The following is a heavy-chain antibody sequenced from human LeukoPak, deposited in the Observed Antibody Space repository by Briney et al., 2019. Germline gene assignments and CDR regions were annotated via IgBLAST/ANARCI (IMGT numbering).Heavy chain of an antibody. CDR2: IIPIFGTA. J-gene: IGHJ4*02. Sequence: SVTVSCTASGGTFSSYAISWVRQAPGQGLEWMGGIIPIFGTANYAQKFQGRVTITADESTSTAYMELSSLRSEDTAVYYCAREPDLGKGYYFDYWGQGTLVTVSS. CDR1: GGTFSSYA. CDR3: AREPDLGKGYYFDY. V-gene: IGHV1-69*13. D-gene: IGHD4-23*01.